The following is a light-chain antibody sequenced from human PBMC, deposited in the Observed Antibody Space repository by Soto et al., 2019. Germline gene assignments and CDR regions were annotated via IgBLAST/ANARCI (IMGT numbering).Light chain of an antibody. V-gene: IGKV1-39*01. CDR1: QSITSH. CDR2: AAS. Sequence: DLQMTQSPSSLSASVGDRITITCRASQSITSHLNWYQQKPGKAPKLLIYAASSLQSGVPSRFSGSGSGTDFTLTISSLQPEDFGTYYCQQTYSTPWTFGQGTRVEVK. CDR3: QQTYSTPWT. J-gene: IGKJ1*01.